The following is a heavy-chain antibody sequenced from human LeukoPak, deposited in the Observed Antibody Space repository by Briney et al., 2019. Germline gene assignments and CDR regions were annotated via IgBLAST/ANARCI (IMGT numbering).Heavy chain of an antibody. V-gene: IGHV4-59*01. CDR2: IYYSGNT. Sequence: GSLRLSCLASGFTFSGYEMNWFRQAPGKGLEWIGYIYYSGNTNYNPSLKSRVTISVDTSKNQFSLKLSSVTAADTAMYYCARSPGPRITIFDWGQGTLVTVSS. J-gene: IGHJ4*02. CDR1: GFTFSGYE. CDR3: ARSPGPRITIFD. D-gene: IGHD3-3*01.